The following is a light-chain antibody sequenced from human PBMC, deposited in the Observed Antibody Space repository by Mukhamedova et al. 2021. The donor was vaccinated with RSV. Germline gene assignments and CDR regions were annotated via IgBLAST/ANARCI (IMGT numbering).Light chain of an antibody. CDR3: QHYYTAPPWT. J-gene: IGKJ1*01. CDR2: SVS. Sequence: WYQRRLHGKAPTLLLSSVSKLESGVPSRFSGGGSGTDYTLTISSLQPEDVATYYCQHYYTAPPWTFGQGTRVDI. V-gene: IGKV1-NL1*01.